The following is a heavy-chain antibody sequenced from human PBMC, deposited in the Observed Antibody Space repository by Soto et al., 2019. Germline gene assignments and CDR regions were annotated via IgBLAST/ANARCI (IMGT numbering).Heavy chain of an antibody. D-gene: IGHD6-19*01. CDR2: SSGSGGST. CDR1: GFTFSSYA. CDR3: AKVWANIAVAPDYFDY. Sequence: GGSLRLSCAASGFTFSSYAMSWVRQAPGKGLEWVSASSGSGGSTYYADSVKGRFTISRDNSKNTLYLQMNSLRAENTAVYYCAKVWANIAVAPDYFDYWGQGTLVTVSS. V-gene: IGHV3-23*01. J-gene: IGHJ4*02.